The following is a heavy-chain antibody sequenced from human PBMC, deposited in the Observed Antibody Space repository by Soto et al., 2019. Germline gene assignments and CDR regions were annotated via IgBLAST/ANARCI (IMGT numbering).Heavy chain of an antibody. D-gene: IGHD5-18*01. CDR2: ISWNSGSI. CDR1: GFTFDDYA. V-gene: IGHV3-9*01. Sequence: GGSLRLSCAASGFTFDDYAMHWVRQAPGKGLEWVSGISWNSGSIGYADSVKGRFTISRDNSKNTLYLQMNSLRAEDTAVYYCARDPSIQPDYYYYGMDVWGQGTTVTVSS. J-gene: IGHJ6*02. CDR3: ARDPSIQPDYYYYGMDV.